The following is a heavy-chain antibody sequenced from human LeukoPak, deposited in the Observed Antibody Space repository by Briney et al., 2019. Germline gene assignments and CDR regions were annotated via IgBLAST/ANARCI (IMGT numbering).Heavy chain of an antibody. Sequence: GGSLRLSCAASGFTFSDYSMHWVRQAPGKGLNWVAFIRYDGNNKYYADSAKGRFTISRDNSKNMLYLEMNSLSTEDTAVYYCARDRVLMVYAYYYYYMDVWGKGTTVTVSS. V-gene: IGHV3-30*02. CDR3: ARDRVLMVYAYYYYYMDV. CDR1: GFTFSDYS. CDR2: IRYDGNNK. J-gene: IGHJ6*03. D-gene: IGHD2-8*01.